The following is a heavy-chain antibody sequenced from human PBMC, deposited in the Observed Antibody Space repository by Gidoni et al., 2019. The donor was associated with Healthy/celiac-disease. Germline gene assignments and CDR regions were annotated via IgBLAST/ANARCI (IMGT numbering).Heavy chain of an antibody. D-gene: IGHD6-13*01. V-gene: IGHV3-20*01. CDR2: INWNGGST. J-gene: IGHJ4*02. CDR3: ARVAVTPAAGISYYFDY. CDR1: GFTFDDYG. Sequence: EVQLVESGGGVVRPGGSLRLSCAASGFTFDDYGMSWVRQAPGKGLEWVSGINWNGGSTGYADSVKGRFTISRDNAKNSLYLQMNSLRAEDTALYHCARVAVTPAAGISYYFDYWGQGTLVTVSS.